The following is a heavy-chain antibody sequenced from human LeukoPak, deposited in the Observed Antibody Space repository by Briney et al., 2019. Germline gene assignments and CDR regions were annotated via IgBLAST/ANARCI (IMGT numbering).Heavy chain of an antibody. CDR1: GYTFTGYY. V-gene: IGHV1-2*02. Sequence: ASVKVSCKASGYTFTGYYMHWVRQAPGQGLEWMGWINPNSGGTNYAQKFQGRVTMTRDTSTSTAYMELSRLRSDDTAVYYCASGPQMYSSSWYNWFDPWGQGTLVTVSS. D-gene: IGHD6-13*01. CDR2: INPNSGGT. J-gene: IGHJ5*02. CDR3: ASGPQMYSSSWYNWFDP.